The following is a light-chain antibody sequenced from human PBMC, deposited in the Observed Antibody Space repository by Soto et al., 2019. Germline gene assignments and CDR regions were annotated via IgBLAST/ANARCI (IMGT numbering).Light chain of an antibody. Sequence: DIQMTQSPSTLSASVGDRVTITCRASQSISSRLAWYQQKLGKAPKLLIYKASSLESGVPSRFSGSGSGTEFTLTISSLQPDDFATYYCKQYDSYWTFGQGTKVEIK. CDR2: KAS. V-gene: IGKV1-5*03. J-gene: IGKJ1*01. CDR3: KQYDSYWT. CDR1: QSISSR.